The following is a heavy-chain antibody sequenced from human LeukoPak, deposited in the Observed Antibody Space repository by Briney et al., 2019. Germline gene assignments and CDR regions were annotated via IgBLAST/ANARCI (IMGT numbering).Heavy chain of an antibody. D-gene: IGHD3-22*01. CDR3: ARVGDDSRGDPYYYYYMDV. CDR1: GYTFTSYG. V-gene: IGHV1-18*01. Sequence: ASVKVSCKASGYTFTSYGISWVRQAPGQGLEWMGWISAYNGNTNYAQKLRGRVTMTTDTSTSTAYMELRSLRSDDTAVYYCARVGDDSRGDPYYYYYMDVWGKGTTVTVSS. CDR2: ISAYNGNT. J-gene: IGHJ6*03.